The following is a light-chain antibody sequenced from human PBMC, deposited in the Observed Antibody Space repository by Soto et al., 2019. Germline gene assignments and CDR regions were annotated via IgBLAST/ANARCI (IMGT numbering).Light chain of an antibody. J-gene: IGLJ1*01. CDR3: SSYTTTTTSCV. CDR2: DVS. Sequence: QSVLTQPASVSGSPGQSITISCTGTSKEVGGYNYVSWYQQYPDKAPTLIIYDVSNRPSGVSTRFSGSKSGNRASLTISGLQAEDEADYYCSSYTTTTTSCVFGTGTKVTVL. CDR1: SKEVGGYNY. V-gene: IGLV2-14*01.